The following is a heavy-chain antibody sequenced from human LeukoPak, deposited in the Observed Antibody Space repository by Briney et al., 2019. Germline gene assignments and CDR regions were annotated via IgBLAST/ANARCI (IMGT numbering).Heavy chain of an antibody. CDR1: GYTFTGYY. J-gene: IGHJ4*02. CDR2: TNPNSGGT. D-gene: IGHD6-13*01. Sequence: GASVKVSCKASGYTFTGYYMHWVRQAPGQGLEWMGWTNPNSGGTNYAQKFQGWVTMTRDTSISTAYMELSRLRSDDTAVYYCARVSSSWFFSTNYYFDYWGQGTLVTVSS. CDR3: ARVSSSWFFSTNYYFDY. V-gene: IGHV1-2*04.